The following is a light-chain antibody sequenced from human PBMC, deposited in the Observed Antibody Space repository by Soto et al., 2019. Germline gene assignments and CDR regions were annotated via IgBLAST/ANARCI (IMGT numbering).Light chain of an antibody. Sequence: EIVLTQSPGTLSLSPGERGTLSCRAGETVRGSYLAWYQQIPGQAPRLLIYGASSRATGIPDRFSGSGSGTDFTLTISRLEAEDFAMYYCQQYGISPTFGQGTKVEVK. J-gene: IGKJ1*01. CDR1: ETVRGSY. V-gene: IGKV3-20*01. CDR2: GAS. CDR3: QQYGISPT.